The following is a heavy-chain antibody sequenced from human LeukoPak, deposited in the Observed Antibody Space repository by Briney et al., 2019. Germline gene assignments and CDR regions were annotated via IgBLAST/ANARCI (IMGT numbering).Heavy chain of an antibody. Sequence: QPGGSLRLSCAASGFTFSSYEMNWVRQAPGKGLEWVSYISSSGSTIYYADSVKGRFTISRDNSKNTVYLQMNSLRAEDTAVYYCAKGGSYRSQPYFDYWGQGTPVTVSS. V-gene: IGHV3-48*03. CDR1: GFTFSSYE. D-gene: IGHD3-16*02. CDR3: AKGGSYRSQPYFDY. CDR2: ISSSGSTI. J-gene: IGHJ4*02.